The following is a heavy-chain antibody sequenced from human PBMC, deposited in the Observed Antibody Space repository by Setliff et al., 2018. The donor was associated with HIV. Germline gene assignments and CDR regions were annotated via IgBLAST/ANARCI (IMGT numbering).Heavy chain of an antibody. CDR1: GFTFSSYG. J-gene: IGHJ4*02. D-gene: IGHD3-22*01. Sequence: GGSLRLSCAASGFTFSSYGMHWVRQAPGKGLEWVAFIRYDGSNKYYADSVKGRFTISRDNSKNTLYLQMNSLRAEDTAVYYCAKDVYVAKYYYGSSGSPFDCWGQGTLVTVSS. CDR2: IRYDGSNK. V-gene: IGHV3-30*02. CDR3: AKDVYVAKYYYGSSGSPFDC.